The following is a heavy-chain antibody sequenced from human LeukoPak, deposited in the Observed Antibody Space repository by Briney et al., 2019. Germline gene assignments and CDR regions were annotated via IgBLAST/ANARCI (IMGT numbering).Heavy chain of an antibody. CDR3: AKGVRLWFAFYFDY. CDR2: ISGDSANT. D-gene: IGHD3-10*01. Sequence: GGSLRLSCAASGFTFSNYAMTWVRQAPGKGLEWVSSISGDSANTYYADSVKGRFTVSRANSKNILYLQMNSLRVEDTAVYFCAKGVRLWFAFYFDYWGQGTLATVSS. J-gene: IGHJ4*02. V-gene: IGHV3-23*01. CDR1: GFTFSNYA.